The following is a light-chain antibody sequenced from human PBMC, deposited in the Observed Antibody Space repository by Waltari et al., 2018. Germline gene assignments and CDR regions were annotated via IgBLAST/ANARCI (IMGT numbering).Light chain of an antibody. CDR3: QSFDNMLSGGVV. J-gene: IGLJ2*01. Sequence: QSVLTQPPSVSGTPGQRVTISCSGSTSNIGAGHDVTWYQHLPGPAPKLLIYGNNNRPSGVPDRFSGSKSGTSASLAITGLQADDEADYFCQSFDNMLSGGVVFGGGTKLAVL. CDR1: TSNIGAGHD. V-gene: IGLV1-40*01. CDR2: GNN.